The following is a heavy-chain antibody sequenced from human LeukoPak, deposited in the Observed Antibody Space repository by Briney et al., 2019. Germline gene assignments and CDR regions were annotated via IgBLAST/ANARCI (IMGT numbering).Heavy chain of an antibody. CDR2: IIPMLGTV. CDR1: GATFSSYA. CDR3: ARDQKVGATPYFGMDV. D-gene: IGHD1-26*01. J-gene: IGHJ6*02. Sequence: SVKVSCKASGATFSSYAINWVRQAPGQGLEWMGRIIPMLGTVDYAQKFQGRVTIIADKFTSTAYMELSSLRSEDTAVYYCARDQKVGATPYFGMDVWGQGTTVTVSS. V-gene: IGHV1-69*04.